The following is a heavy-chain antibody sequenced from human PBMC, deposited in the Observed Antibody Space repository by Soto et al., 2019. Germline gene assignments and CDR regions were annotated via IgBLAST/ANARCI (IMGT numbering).Heavy chain of an antibody. Sequence: QVQLQESGPGLVKPSETLSLTCTVSGGSMSTYYWSWIRQTPGKGLEWIGYIYYSGGTNYSPSLESRVTISVDTSKNQFSLKLSSATAADTAVYYCARQSGGYYYYGMDVWGQGTTVTVSS. CDR3: ARQSGGYYYYGMDV. J-gene: IGHJ6*02. D-gene: IGHD1-26*01. CDR2: IYYSGGT. V-gene: IGHV4-59*08. CDR1: GGSMSTYY.